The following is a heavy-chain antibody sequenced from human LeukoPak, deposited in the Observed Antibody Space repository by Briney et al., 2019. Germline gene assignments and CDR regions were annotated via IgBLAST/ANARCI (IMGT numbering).Heavy chain of an antibody. J-gene: IGHJ4*02. Sequence: SGPALVHHTPTLTLTCTFSGFPLSTSGMCVSWIRQPPGKALEWLAPIDWDDDKYYSTSLKTRLTISKDTSKNQVVLTMTNMDPVDTATYSCARIRGGGFDYWGQGTLVTVSS. D-gene: IGHD3-16*01. V-gene: IGHV2-70*01. CDR2: IDWDDDK. CDR1: GFPLSTSGMC. CDR3: ARIRGGGFDY.